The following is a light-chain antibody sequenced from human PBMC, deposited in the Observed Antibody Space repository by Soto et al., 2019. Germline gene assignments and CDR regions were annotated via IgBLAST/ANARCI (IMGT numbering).Light chain of an antibody. CDR1: SSNIGAGYD. Sequence: QSVLTQPPSVSGAPGQRVTISCTGSSSNIGAGYDVHWYQQLPGTAPKLLIYGNSNRPSGVPDRFSASKSGTSASLAITGLQAEDEADYYCQSYDSSLSVFYVFGTGTKGTAL. CDR3: QSYDSSLSVFYV. J-gene: IGLJ1*01. V-gene: IGLV1-40*01. CDR2: GNS.